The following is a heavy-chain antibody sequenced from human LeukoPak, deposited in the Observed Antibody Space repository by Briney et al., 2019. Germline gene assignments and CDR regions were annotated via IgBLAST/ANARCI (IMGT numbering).Heavy chain of an antibody. D-gene: IGHD6-19*01. Sequence: GRSLRLSCAASGFIFRNYGIYWVRQAPGEGLGWVAVIWHDGSADIYPDSVKGRFSISRDDSKSTGYLQMNSLRVEDTALYYCARDSRGGWSGYFDLWGQGIVVTVSS. CDR3: ARDSRGGWSGYFDL. V-gene: IGHV3-33*07. J-gene: IGHJ4*02. CDR1: GFIFRNYG. CDR2: IWHDGSAD.